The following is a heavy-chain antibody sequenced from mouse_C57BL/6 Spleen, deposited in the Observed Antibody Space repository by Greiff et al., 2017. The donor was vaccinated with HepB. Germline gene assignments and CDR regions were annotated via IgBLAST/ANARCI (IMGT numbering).Heavy chain of an antibody. V-gene: IGHV8-12*01. CDR3: ARRSYGNPYAMDY. CDR2: IYWDDDK. D-gene: IGHD2-1*01. Sequence: QVTLKECGPGILQSSQTLSLTCSFSGFSLSTSGMGVSWIRQPSGKGLEWLAHIYWDDDKRYNPSLKSRLTISKDTSRNQVFLKITSVDTADTATYYCARRSYGNPYAMDYWGQGTSVTVSS. CDR1: GFSLSTSGMG. J-gene: IGHJ4*01.